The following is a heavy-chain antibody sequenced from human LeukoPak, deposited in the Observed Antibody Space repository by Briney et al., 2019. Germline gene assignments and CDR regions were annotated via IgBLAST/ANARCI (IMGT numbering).Heavy chain of an antibody. D-gene: IGHD3-22*01. CDR2: IYYSGST. V-gene: IGHV4-39*07. Sequence: SETLSLTCTVSGGSISSSSYYWGWICQPPGKGLEWIGSIYYSGSTNYNPSLKSRVTISVDTSKNQFSLKLSSVTAADTAVYYCARKTYYYDSSGYYYSYYMDVWGKGTTVTISS. J-gene: IGHJ6*03. CDR3: ARKTYYYDSSGYYYSYYMDV. CDR1: GGSISSSSYY.